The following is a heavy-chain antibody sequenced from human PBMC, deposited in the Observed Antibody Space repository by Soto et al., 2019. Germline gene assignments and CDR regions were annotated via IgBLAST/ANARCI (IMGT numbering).Heavy chain of an antibody. Sequence: PSETLSLTCTVSGGSISSGGYYWSWIRQHPGKGLEWIGYIYYSGSTYYNPSLKSRVTISVDTSKNQFSLKLSSVTAADTAVYYCARGKDYGGDFDYWGQGTLVTVSS. J-gene: IGHJ4*02. V-gene: IGHV4-31*03. CDR1: GGSISSGGYY. CDR2: IYYSGST. D-gene: IGHD4-17*01. CDR3: ARGKDYGGDFDY.